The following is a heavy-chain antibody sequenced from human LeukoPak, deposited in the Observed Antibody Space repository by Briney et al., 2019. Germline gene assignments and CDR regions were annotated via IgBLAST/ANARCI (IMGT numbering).Heavy chain of an antibody. V-gene: IGHV3-23*01. CDR1: GFTFRSYA. D-gene: IGHD1-1*01. CDR3: AKVTGTTNY. CDR2: ISGRDEST. J-gene: IGHJ4*02. Sequence: PGGSLRLSCAASGFTFRSYAMSWVRQAPGKGLEWVSAISGRDESTYYADSVKGRFTISRDNSKSTLYLQMSSLRAEDTAVYHCAKVTGTTNYWGQGTLVTVSS.